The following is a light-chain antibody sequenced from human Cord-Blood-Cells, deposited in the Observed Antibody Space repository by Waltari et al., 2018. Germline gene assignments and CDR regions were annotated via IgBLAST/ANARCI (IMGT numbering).Light chain of an antibody. Sequence: EIVMTQSPATLSVSPGDRATLSCRASQSVSSNLAWYQQKPGQAPRLLIYGASTRATGIPARFSGSGSETEFTLTISSLQSEDFAVYYCQQYNNWPYTFGQGTKLEIK. CDR3: QQYNNWPYT. CDR2: GAS. CDR1: QSVSSN. J-gene: IGKJ2*01. V-gene: IGKV3-15*01.